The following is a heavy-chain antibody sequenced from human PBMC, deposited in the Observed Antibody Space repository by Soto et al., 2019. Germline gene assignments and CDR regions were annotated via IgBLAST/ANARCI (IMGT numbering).Heavy chain of an antibody. J-gene: IGHJ4*02. CDR3: ARHHDS. V-gene: IGHV4-59*08. Sequence: SETLSLTCTVSGGSITNNYWNWIRQPPGKGLEWIGYIYYSGSTNYNPSLKSRVTISVDTSKNQFSLKLSSVTAADTAVYYCARHHDSWGQGTLVTVSS. CDR1: GGSITNNY. CDR2: IYYSGST.